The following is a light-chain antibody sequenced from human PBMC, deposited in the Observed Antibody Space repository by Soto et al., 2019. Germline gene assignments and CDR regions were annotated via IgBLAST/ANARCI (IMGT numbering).Light chain of an antibody. CDR2: DAS. V-gene: IGKV3-11*01. Sequence: EIVLTQSPASLSLSPGERATLSSRASQTVSSYLLWYRQKPGQAPRLLIYDASNRASGTPARFSGSGSETDFTLTISSLEPEDLAVYDCLQYNNWPRTFGQGTKVDIK. CDR1: QTVSSY. CDR3: LQYNNWPRT. J-gene: IGKJ1*01.